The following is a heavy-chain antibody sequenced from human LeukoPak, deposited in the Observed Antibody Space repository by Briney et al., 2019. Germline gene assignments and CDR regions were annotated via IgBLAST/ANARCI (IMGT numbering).Heavy chain of an antibody. CDR2: IYHSGST. CDR1: GYSISSGYY. D-gene: IGHD5-18*01. V-gene: IGHV4-38-2*02. Sequence: PSETLSLTCTVSGYSISSGYYWGWIRQPPGKGLEWIGSIYHSGSTYYNPSLKSRVTMSVDTSKNQFSLKLSSVTAADTAVYYCAREDGTAMDNAFDIWSQGTMVTVSS. CDR3: AREDGTAMDNAFDI. J-gene: IGHJ3*02.